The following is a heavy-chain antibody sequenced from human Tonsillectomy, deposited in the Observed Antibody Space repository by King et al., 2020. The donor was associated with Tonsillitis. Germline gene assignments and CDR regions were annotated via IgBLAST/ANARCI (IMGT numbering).Heavy chain of an antibody. CDR3: ARDDRHCTNGVCYHPDP. CDR2: INPNSGGT. D-gene: IGHD2-8*01. V-gene: IGHV1-2*06. J-gene: IGHJ5*02. CDR1: GYTFTGYY. Sequence: QLVQSGAEVKKPGASVKVSCKASGYTFTGYYMHWVRQAPGQGLEWMGRINPNSGGTNYAQKFQGRVTMTRDTSISTAYMELSRLRSDDTAVYYCARDDRHCTNGVCYHPDPWGQGTLVTVSS.